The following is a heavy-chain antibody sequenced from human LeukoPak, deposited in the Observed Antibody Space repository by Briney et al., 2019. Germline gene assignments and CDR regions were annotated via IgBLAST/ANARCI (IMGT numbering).Heavy chain of an antibody. CDR1: GFTFSSSW. CDR2: IKEDGREK. J-gene: IGHJ4*02. V-gene: IGHV3-7*01. D-gene: IGHD3-10*01. CDR3: ARGGRPDY. Sequence: SGGSLRLSCATSGFTFSSSWMSWVRQAPGKGLECVANIKEDGREKYYVDSVKGRFTISRDNAKNSLYLQMSSLRAEDTAVYYCARGGRPDYWGQGTLATVSS.